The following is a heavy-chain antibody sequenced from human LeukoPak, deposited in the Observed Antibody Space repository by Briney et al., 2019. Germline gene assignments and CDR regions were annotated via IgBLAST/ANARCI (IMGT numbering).Heavy chain of an antibody. V-gene: IGHV3-30-3*01. J-gene: IGHJ4*02. CDR2: ISYDGSNK. Sequence: PGGSLRLSCAASGFTFSSYAMHWVRQAPGKGLEWVAVISYDGSNKYYADSVKGRFTISRDNSKTTLYLQMNSLRAEDTAVYYCARGALPQDSSGWYVRGTTAKYWGQGTLVTVSS. CDR3: ARGALPQDSSGWYVRGTTAKY. CDR1: GFTFSSYA. D-gene: IGHD6-19*01.